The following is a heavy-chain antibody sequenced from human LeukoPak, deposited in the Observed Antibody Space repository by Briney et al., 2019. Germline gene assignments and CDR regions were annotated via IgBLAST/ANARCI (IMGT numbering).Heavy chain of an antibody. CDR1: GGSISSYY. J-gene: IGHJ5*02. D-gene: IGHD6-13*01. Sequence: SETLSLTCTVSGGSISSYYWSWIRQPPGKGLEWIGYIYYSGSTNYNPSLKSRVTISVDTSKNQFSLKLSSVTAADTAVYYCARYHYSSSWYRNNWFDPWGQGTLVTVSS. CDR2: IYYSGST. CDR3: ARYHYSSSWYRNNWFDP. V-gene: IGHV4-59*01.